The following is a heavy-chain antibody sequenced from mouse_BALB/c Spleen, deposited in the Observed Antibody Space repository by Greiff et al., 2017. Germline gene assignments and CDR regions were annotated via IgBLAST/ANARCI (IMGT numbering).Heavy chain of an antibody. CDR3: AREWGKGAMDD. J-gene: IGHJ4*01. V-gene: IGHV1-14*01. Sequence: VQLQQSGPELVKPGASVKMSCKASGYTFTSYVMHWVKQKPGQGLEWIGYINPYNDGTKYNEKFKGKATLTSDKSSSTAYMELSSLTSEDSAVYYCAREWGKGAMDDWGQGTSVTVSS. CDR2: INPYNDGT. CDR1: GYTFTSYV. D-gene: IGHD1-3*01.